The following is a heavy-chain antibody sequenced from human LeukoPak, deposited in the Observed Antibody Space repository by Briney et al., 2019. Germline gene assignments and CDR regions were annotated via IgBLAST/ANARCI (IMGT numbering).Heavy chain of an antibody. CDR2: IYTSGST. CDR3: ARVRPAGSFDY. J-gene: IGHJ4*02. D-gene: IGHD2-2*01. V-gene: IGHV4-61*02. CDR1: GGSISSGSYY. Sequence: PSQTLSLTCTVSGGSISSGSYYWSWIRQPAGKGLEWIGRIYTSGSTNYNPSLKSRVTISVDTSKNQFSLKLSSVTAADTAVYYCARVRPAGSFDYWGQGTLVTVSS.